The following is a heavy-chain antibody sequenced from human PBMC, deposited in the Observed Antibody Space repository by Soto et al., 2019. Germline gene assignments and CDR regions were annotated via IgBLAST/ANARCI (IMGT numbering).Heavy chain of an antibody. D-gene: IGHD7-27*01. CDR1: GYTFTSYD. Sequence: QVQLVQSGAEVKKPGASVKVSCKASGYTFTSYDINWVRQGTGQGLEWLGCMNANSGNTGYAQKFQGRVTRTRNTSISTAYMDLSSVRSEDTAVYYCARLGTGNYWGQGTLVTVSS. CDR2: MNANSGNT. CDR3: ARLGTGNY. V-gene: IGHV1-8*01. J-gene: IGHJ4*02.